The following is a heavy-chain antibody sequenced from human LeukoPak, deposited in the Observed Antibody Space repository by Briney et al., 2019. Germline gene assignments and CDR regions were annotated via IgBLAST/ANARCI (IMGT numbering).Heavy chain of an antibody. CDR2: IYYSGST. Sequence: PSETLSLTCTVSGGSISSYYWSWIRQPPGKGLEWIGYIYYSGSTNYNPSLKSRDTISVDTSKNQFSLKLSSVTAADTAVYYCAREGCSSTSCYRLGYWGQGTLVTVSS. CDR3: AREGCSSTSCYRLGY. J-gene: IGHJ4*02. V-gene: IGHV4-59*12. D-gene: IGHD2-2*01. CDR1: GGSISSYY.